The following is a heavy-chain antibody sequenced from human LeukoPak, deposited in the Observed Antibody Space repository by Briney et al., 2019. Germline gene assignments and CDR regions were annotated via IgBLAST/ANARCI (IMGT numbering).Heavy chain of an antibody. J-gene: IGHJ4*02. V-gene: IGHV4-59*08. CDR2: IFYSGRA. CDR3: ARLPPPHQLVNPPFDY. CDR1: LGSDSGYH. D-gene: IGHD2-2*02. Sequence: SEALSHTRIVTLGSDSGYHWSWIRQLPAKRLECIGYIFYSGRAHSNPSLKSRLTLSVDTSKNQFSLKLTSVTAADTAVYYCARLPPPHQLVNPPFDYWGQGTLVTVSS.